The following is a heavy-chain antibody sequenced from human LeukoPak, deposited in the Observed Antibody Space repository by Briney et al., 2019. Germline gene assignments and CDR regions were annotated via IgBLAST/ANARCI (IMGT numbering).Heavy chain of an antibody. CDR2: IYYSGST. Sequence: SETLSLTCIVSGGSISNYFWSWLRQPPGKGLEWIGYIYYSGSTNYNPSLKSRVTISVDTSKNQFSLKLNSVTAADTAVYYCVRPRYYYDSAFDIWGQGTMVTVSS. CDR1: GGSISNYF. V-gene: IGHV4-59*01. CDR3: VRPRYYYDSAFDI. J-gene: IGHJ3*02. D-gene: IGHD3-22*01.